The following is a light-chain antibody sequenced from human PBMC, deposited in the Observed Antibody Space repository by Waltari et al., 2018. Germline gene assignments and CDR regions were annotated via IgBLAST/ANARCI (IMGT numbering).Light chain of an antibody. J-gene: IGKJ2*01. CDR3: QQGYTTPYT. CDR2: GAS. Sequence: DIQMTQSPSSLSASVADRVTITCRTSQSISDSLNWYQQQPGKAPRLLIYGASSLQSGVPLRFSGSGSGTDFTLTINSLQPEDFGTYFCQQGYTTPYTFGQGTKLEIK. V-gene: IGKV1-39*01. CDR1: QSISDS.